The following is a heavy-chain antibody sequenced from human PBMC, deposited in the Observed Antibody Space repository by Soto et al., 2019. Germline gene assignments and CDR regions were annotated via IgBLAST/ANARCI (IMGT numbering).Heavy chain of an antibody. CDR1: GFTVSSNY. D-gene: IGHD3-10*01. V-gene: IGHV3-66*01. Sequence: GGSLRLSCAASGFTVSSNYMSWVRQAPGKGLEWVSVIYSDGSTYYADSVKGRFTISRDNSKNTLYLQMNSLRAEDTAVYYCQLLWYGILLYVMDFWGQGSTVIVSS. CDR2: IYSDGST. CDR3: QLLWYGILLYVMDF. J-gene: IGHJ6*02.